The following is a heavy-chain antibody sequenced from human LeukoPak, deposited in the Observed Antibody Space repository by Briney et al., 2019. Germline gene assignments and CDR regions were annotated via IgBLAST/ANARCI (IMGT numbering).Heavy chain of an antibody. CDR2: IRSKANSYAT. J-gene: IGHJ5*02. D-gene: IGHD2-2*01. Sequence: GVSLRLSCAASGFTFSGSAMHWVRQASGKGLEWVGRIRSKANSYATAYAASVKGRFTISRDDSKNTAYLQMNSLKTEDTAVYYCTRHVARVVVPAARAGFDPWGQGTLVTVSP. V-gene: IGHV3-73*01. CDR3: TRHVARVVVPAARAGFDP. CDR1: GFTFSGSA.